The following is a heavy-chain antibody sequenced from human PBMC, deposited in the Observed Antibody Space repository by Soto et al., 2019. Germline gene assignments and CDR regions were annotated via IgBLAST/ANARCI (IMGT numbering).Heavy chain of an antibody. CDR3: TTLLYFYHNSGY. D-gene: IGHD3-22*01. CDR1: GFGFSNAW. CDR2: IKTKSDGETT. V-gene: IGHV3-15*07. Sequence: GGSLRLSCAASGFGFSNAWMNWVRQAPGKGLEWVGRIKTKSDGETTDYAEPVKGRFTISRDDSKDTLYLHMDSLKTEDTAVYFCTTLLYFYHNSGYWGRGTLVTVSS. J-gene: IGHJ4*02.